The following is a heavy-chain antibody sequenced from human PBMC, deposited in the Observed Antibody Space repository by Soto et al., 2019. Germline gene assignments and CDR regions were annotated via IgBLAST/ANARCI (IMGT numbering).Heavy chain of an antibody. CDR3: ATGTTLTARFDP. J-gene: IGHJ5*02. Sequence: GASVKVSCKASGGTFSSYAISWVRQAPGQGLEWMGGIIPIFGTANYAQKFQGRVTITADESTSTAYMELGSLRSEDTAVYYCATGTTLTARFDPWGQGTLVTVSS. CDR1: GGTFSSYA. V-gene: IGHV1-69*13. D-gene: IGHD4-17*01. CDR2: IIPIFGTA.